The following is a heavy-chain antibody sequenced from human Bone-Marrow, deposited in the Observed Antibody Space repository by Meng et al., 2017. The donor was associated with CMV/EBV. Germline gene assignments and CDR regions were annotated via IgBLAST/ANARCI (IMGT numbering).Heavy chain of an antibody. CDR3: ARGGARYGTTDAFDV. J-gene: IGHJ3*01. CDR1: GYSFTNYW. Sequence: GESLKISCQGSGYSFTNYWIVWVRQMPEKGLECMGIIYHGDSETRYSPSFQGQVTISADQSISTAYLQWSSLKASDTAIYYCARGGARYGTTDAFDVWGQGTMVTVSS. V-gene: IGHV5-51*01. CDR2: IYHGDSET. D-gene: IGHD1-7*01.